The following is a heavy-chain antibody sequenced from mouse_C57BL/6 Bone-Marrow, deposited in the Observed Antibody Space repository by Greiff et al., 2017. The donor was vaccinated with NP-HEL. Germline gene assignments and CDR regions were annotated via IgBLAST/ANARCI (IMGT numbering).Heavy chain of an antibody. D-gene: IGHD2-3*01. CDR2: ISNLAYSI. CDR1: GFTFSDYG. J-gene: IGHJ3*01. CDR3: ARHDGYLAY. Sequence: EVMLVESGGGLVQPGGSLKLSCAASGFTFSDYGMAWVRQAPRKGLEWVAFISNLAYSIYYADTVTGRFTISRENAKNTLYLEMSSLRSEDTAMYYCARHDGYLAYWGQGTLVTVSA. V-gene: IGHV5-15*04.